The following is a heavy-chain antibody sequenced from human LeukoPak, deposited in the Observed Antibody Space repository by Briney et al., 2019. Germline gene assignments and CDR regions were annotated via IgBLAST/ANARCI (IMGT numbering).Heavy chain of an antibody. CDR1: GDSISSYY. V-gene: IGHV4-59*06. CDR2: IYYSGST. D-gene: IGHD3-22*01. Sequence: PSETLSLTCTVSGDSISSYYWSWIRQPPGKGLEWIGYIYYSGSTYYNPSLKSRVTISVDTSKNQFSLKLSSVTAADTAVYYCARDPVEGGYYDSSGYYPWGQGTLVTVSS. CDR3: ARDPVEGGYYDSSGYYP. J-gene: IGHJ5*02.